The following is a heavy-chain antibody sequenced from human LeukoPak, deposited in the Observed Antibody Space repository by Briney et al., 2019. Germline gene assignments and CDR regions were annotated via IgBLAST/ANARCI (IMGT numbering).Heavy chain of an antibody. D-gene: IGHD1-26*01. J-gene: IGHJ4*02. CDR1: GFTVSSNY. CDR3: ARGLSGSYHYFDY. CDR2: IYSDGNT. V-gene: IGHV3-53*01. Sequence: GGSLRLSCGVSGFTVSSNYMSWVRQAPGKGLEWVSVIYSDGNTYYAGSVKGRFTISRDNSKNTLYPQVNSLRAEYTAVYYCARGLSGSYHYFDYWGQGTLVTVSS.